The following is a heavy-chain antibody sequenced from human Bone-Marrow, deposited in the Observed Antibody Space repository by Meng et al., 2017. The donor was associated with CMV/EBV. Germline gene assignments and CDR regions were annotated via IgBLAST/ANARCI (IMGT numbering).Heavy chain of an antibody. J-gene: IGHJ5*02. CDR3: ARAATVTSPWFDP. V-gene: IGHV1-2*02. CDR1: GFTVSSYA. Sequence: GESLKISCAASGFTVSSYAMHWVRQAPGQGLEWMGWINANSGGTNYAQKFQGRVTMTRDTSISTAYMELSRLRSDDTAVYYCARAATVTSPWFDPWGQGTLVTVSS. CDR2: INANSGGT. D-gene: IGHD4-17*01.